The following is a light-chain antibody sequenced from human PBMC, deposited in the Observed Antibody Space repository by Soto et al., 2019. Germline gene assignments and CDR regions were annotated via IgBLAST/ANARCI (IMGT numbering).Light chain of an antibody. J-gene: IGLJ3*02. CDR1: SSNIGAGYG. V-gene: IGLV1-40*01. CDR3: AAWDDSLNGWV. CDR2: NYV. Sequence: QSVLTQPPSVSGAPGQRVTISCAGTSSNIGAGYGVHWYQQLPGRAPKLLIHNYVNRPSGVPDRFSGSKSGTSASLAITGLQGEDEADYYCAAWDDSLNGWVFGGGTKLTVL.